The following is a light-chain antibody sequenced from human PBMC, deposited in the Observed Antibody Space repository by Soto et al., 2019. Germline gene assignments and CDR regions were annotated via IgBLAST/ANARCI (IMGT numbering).Light chain of an antibody. V-gene: IGLV2-14*03. CDR1: SSDVGGYNY. CDR2: DVS. CDR3: SSYTTSNTRQVV. J-gene: IGLJ1*01. Sequence: LTQPASVSGSPGQSITISCTGTSSDVGGYNYVSWYQHHPGKAPKLMIFDVSNRPSGVFNRFSGSKSGNTASLTISGLQPEDEADYYCSSYTTSNTRQVVFGTGTKVTVL.